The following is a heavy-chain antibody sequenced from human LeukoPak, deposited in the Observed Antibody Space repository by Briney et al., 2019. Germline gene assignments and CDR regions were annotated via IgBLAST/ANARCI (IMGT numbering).Heavy chain of an antibody. CDR2: INPNSGDT. CDR1: GYTFTGYY. J-gene: IGHJ4*02. Sequence: ASVKVSCKTSGYTFTGYYMHWVRQAPGQGLEWMGWINPNSGDTNYAQKFQGRVTMTRDTSINTAYMELNRLRSDDTAVYYCARASDFDYWGQGTLVTVSS. CDR3: ARASDFDY. V-gene: IGHV1-2*02.